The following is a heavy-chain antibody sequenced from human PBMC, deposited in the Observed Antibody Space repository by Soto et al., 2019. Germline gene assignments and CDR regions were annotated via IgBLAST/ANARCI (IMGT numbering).Heavy chain of an antibody. J-gene: IGHJ6*02. CDR1: GGSISTYY. CDR2: IYYSGST. D-gene: IGHD6-19*01. CDR3: ASDRSSGWDQGYGMDV. Sequence: SLTCTVSGGSISTYYWSWIRQPPGKGLEWIGYIYYSGSTSYNPSLKSRVTISVDTSKNQFSLKLRPVTAADTAVYYCASDRSSGWDQGYGMDVWGQGTKVTVYS. V-gene: IGHV4-59*01.